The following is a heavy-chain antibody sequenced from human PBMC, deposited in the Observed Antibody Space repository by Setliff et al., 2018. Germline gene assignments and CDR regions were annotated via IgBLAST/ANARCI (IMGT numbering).Heavy chain of an antibody. CDR2: VSAYTGNA. CDR1: GYTFTDYG. CDR3: SRLVRYCTTTSCQGLSGDEY. V-gene: IGHV1-18*01. D-gene: IGHD2-2*01. J-gene: IGHJ4*02. Sequence: GASVKVSCKASGYTFTDYGITWVRQAPGQGLEWMGWVSAYTGNAYYAHRLQDRVTLTTDKSTGTAYMELRSLRSDDTAVYYCSRLVRYCTTTSCQGLSGDEYWGQGTLVTVSS.